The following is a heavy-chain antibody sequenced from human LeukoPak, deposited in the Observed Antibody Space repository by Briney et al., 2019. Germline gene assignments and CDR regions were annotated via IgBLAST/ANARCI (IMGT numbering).Heavy chain of an antibody. CDR1: GGSICSYY. D-gene: IGHD6-19*01. Sequence: SETLSLTCTVSGGSICSYYWSWIRQPAGKGLEWIGRIYTSGSTNYNPSLKSRVTMSVDTSKNQFSLKLSSVTAADTAVYYCARDWEQWLVGKYYYYYYMDVWGKGTTVTVSS. CDR3: ARDWEQWLVGKYYYYYYMDV. J-gene: IGHJ6*03. V-gene: IGHV4-4*07. CDR2: IYTSGST.